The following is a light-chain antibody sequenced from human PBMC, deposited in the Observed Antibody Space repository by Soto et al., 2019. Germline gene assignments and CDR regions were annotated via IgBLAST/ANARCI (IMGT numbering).Light chain of an antibody. V-gene: IGLV2-23*01. CDR2: EGS. J-gene: IGLJ2*01. CDR3: CSYAGSSTVV. CDR1: SSDVGSYNI. Sequence: QSALTQPASVSGSPGQSITISCTGTSSDVGSYNIVSWYQQHPGKAPKLMIYEGSKRPSVVSNRFSGSKSGNTASLTISGPQAEDEADYYCCSYAGSSTVVFGGGTKLTVL.